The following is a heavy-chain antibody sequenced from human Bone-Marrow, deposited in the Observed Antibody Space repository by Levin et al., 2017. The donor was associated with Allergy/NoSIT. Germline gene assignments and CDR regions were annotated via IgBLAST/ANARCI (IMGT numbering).Heavy chain of an antibody. D-gene: IGHD3-10*01. Sequence: GGSLRLSCAASGFTFSSFGMHWVRQAPGKGLAWLAVISYDGRYKFFGNSVKGRCTISRDNPKSTLYLQMNSLRPDDTAVYYCAKERLVFGDLADAIDVWGQGTMVTVSS. CDR2: ISYDGRYK. J-gene: IGHJ3*01. V-gene: IGHV3-30*18. CDR1: GFTFSSFG. CDR3: AKERLVFGDLADAIDV.